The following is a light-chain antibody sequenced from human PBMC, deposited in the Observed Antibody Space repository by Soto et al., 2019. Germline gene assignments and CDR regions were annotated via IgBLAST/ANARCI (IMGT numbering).Light chain of an antibody. J-gene: IGLJ1*01. CDR3: TSYTSTSTYV. CDR1: SSDVGAYNY. Sequence: QSVLTQPASVSGPPGQSITISCTGTSSDVGAYNYVSWYQHHPGKAPRLVIYDVTNRPSGISDRFSGSTSGNTASLTISGLLAEDEADYYCTSYTSTSTYVFGTGTKVTVL. CDR2: DVT. V-gene: IGLV2-14*01.